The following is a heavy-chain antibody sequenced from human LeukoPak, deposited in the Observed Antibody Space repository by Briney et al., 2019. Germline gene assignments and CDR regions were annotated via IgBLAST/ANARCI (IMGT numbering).Heavy chain of an antibody. J-gene: IGHJ5*02. CDR2: INPNTGGT. D-gene: IGHD3-10*01. CDR3: ARNGVGDIWFGEFYDP. V-gene: IGHV1-2*02. CDR1: EYNFTGYY. Sequence: GASVKVSCKASEYNFTGYYLHWVRQAPGQGLEWMGWINPNTGGTNYAQKFQGRVTMTRDTSISTAYMELSRLRSDDTAVYYCARNGVGDIWFGEFYDPWGQGTLVTVSS.